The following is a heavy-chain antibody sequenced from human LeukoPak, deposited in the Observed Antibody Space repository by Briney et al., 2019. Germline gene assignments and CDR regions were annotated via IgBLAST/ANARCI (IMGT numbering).Heavy chain of an antibody. V-gene: IGHV4-59*01. Sequence: SETLSLTCTVSGGSISNYYWSWIWQPPGKGLEWIGYISYSGSTNYNPSLKSRVTISVDTSKNQFSLKLRSVTTADTAVYYCARALLRPWFDPWGQGTLVTVSS. CDR1: GGSISNYY. D-gene: IGHD3-16*01. J-gene: IGHJ5*02. CDR3: ARALLRPWFDP. CDR2: ISYSGST.